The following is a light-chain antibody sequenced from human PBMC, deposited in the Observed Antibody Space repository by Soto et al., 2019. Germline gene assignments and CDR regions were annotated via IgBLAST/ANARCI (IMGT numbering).Light chain of an antibody. V-gene: IGKV1-5*03. CDR2: KTS. CDR3: QQTYSTPIT. CDR1: QSISSW. Sequence: DIQMTQSPSTLSASVGERVTITCRASQSISSWLAWYQQKPGKAPKLLIYKTSNLESGVPSRFSGSGSGTDFTLTISSLQPEDFATYYCQQTYSTPITFGQGTRLENK. J-gene: IGKJ5*01.